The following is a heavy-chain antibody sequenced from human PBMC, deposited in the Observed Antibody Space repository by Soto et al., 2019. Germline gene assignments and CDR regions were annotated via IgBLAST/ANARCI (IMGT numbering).Heavy chain of an antibody. CDR2: IHFDGSTT. Sequence: TGGSLRLSCAASGFTFSSYWMHWVRQVPGKGLVWVSRIHFDGSTTHYADSVKGRFTISRDNAKNTLSLQMNSLGAEDTAVYYCSIDAYISRYYQFDYWGQGTLVTVSS. V-gene: IGHV3-74*01. D-gene: IGHD1-26*01. CDR1: GFTFSSYW. J-gene: IGHJ4*02. CDR3: SIDAYISRYYQFDY.